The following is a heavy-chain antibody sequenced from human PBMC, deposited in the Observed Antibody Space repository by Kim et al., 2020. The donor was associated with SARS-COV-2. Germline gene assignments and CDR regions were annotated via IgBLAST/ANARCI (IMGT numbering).Heavy chain of an antibody. CDR3: ARVHSSGDY. D-gene: IGHD6-19*01. V-gene: IGHV4-30-2*04. Sequence: GSTYYTPDRKSRVTISVDTSKDQFSLKLSSVTAADTAVYYCARVHSSGDYWGQGTLVTVSS. CDR2: GST. J-gene: IGHJ4*02.